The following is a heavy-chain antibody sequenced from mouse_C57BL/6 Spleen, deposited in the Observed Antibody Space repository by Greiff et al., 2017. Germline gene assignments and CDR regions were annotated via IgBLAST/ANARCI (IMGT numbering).Heavy chain of an antibody. CDR1: GYAFSSSW. D-gene: IGHD4-1*01. J-gene: IGHJ2*01. CDR3: ANWAHFDY. Sequence: VQLQESGPELVKPGASVKISCKASGYAFSSSWMNWVKQRPGKGLEWIGRIYPGDGDTNYNGKFKGKATLTADKSSSTAYMQLSSLTSEDSAVYFCANWAHFDYWGQGTTLTVSS. V-gene: IGHV1-82*01. CDR2: IYPGDGDT.